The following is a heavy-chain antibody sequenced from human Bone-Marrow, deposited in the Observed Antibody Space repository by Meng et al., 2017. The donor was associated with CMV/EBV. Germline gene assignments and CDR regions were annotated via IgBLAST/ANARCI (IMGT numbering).Heavy chain of an antibody. CDR1: GGSVSSGSYY. J-gene: IGHJ4*02. Sequence: SETLSLTCTVSGGSVSSGSYYWSWLRQPPGKGLEWIGYIYYSGSTNYSPSLKSRVTITVDTSKNRFSLKLSSVTAADTAVYYCASPLGTGGGYWGQGPRVTCSS. V-gene: IGHV4-61*01. CDR3: ASPLGTGGGY. D-gene: IGHD3-10*01. CDR2: IYYSGST.